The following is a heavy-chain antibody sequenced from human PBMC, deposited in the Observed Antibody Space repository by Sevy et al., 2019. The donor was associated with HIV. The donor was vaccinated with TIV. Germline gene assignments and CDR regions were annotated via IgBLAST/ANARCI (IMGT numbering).Heavy chain of an antibody. CDR3: ARDPGGSGSPSLRY. CDR1: GYTFTSYG. D-gene: IGHD3-10*01. CDR2: ISTYNGNT. Sequence: ASVKVSCKASGYTFTSYGISWVRQAPGQGLEWMGWISTYNGNTNYAQKLQGRVTMTTDTSTSTAYMELRSLRSDDTAVYYCARDPGGSGSPSLRYWGQGTLVTVSS. V-gene: IGHV1-18*01. J-gene: IGHJ4*02.